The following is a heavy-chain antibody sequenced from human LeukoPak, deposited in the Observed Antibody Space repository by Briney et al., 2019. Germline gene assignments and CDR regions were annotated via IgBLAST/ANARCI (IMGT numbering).Heavy chain of an antibody. CDR2: ICASGRCT. CDR1: GFSLINNA. J-gene: IGHJ4*02. CDR3: AKYINVPGTQLLGDY. D-gene: IGHD1-1*01. V-gene: IGHV3-23*01. Sequence: GGSLRLSCAASGFSLINNAMGWVRQAPGKGLEWVSGICASGRCTFYAAPVRGRFTVSRDNSKNSLYLQMNSLRAEDTAVYYCAKYINVPGTQLLGDYWGQGALVTVSS.